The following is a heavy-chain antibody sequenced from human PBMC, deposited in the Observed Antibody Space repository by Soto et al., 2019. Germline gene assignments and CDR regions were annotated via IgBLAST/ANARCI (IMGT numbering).Heavy chain of an antibody. Sequence: GESLKISWRGSGFTFTNYWIAWVRQMPGKGLEWMGIIYPGDSETSYSPSFQGQVIISADKSINPAYLQWSSLKASYTAMYYCGKPEGYCSSTTCSSFDYWGQGTLVTVSS. V-gene: IGHV5-51*01. CDR3: GKPEGYCSSTTCSSFDY. D-gene: IGHD2-2*01. CDR1: GFTFTNYW. CDR2: IYPGDSET. J-gene: IGHJ4*02.